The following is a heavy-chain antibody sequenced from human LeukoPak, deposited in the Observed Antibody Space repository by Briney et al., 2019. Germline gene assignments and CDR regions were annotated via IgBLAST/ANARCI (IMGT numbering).Heavy chain of an antibody. J-gene: IGHJ6*03. Sequence: GGSLRLSCAASGFTFSRYSMNWVRQAPGKGLEWVSYIISSSSTIHYADSVKGRFTISRDNAKNSLYLQMNSLRAEDTAVYYCATSTPYSSSWPLYYYYYMDVWGKGTTVTVSS. CDR2: IISSSSTI. CDR1: GFTFSRYS. D-gene: IGHD6-13*01. CDR3: ATSTPYSSSWPLYYYYYMDV. V-gene: IGHV3-48*01.